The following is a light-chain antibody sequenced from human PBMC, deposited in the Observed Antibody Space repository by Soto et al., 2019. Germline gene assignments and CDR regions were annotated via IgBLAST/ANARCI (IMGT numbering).Light chain of an antibody. Sequence: DIQMTQSPSTLSASVVDRVTITCRASQSISNWLAWYQQKPGKAPKLLIYKTSNLDSGVPSRFSGSGSGTEFSLTISSLQPDDFATYDCQQYKSFSLTFGGGTRVEVK. CDR2: KTS. V-gene: IGKV1-5*03. CDR3: QQYKSFSLT. CDR1: QSISNW. J-gene: IGKJ4*01.